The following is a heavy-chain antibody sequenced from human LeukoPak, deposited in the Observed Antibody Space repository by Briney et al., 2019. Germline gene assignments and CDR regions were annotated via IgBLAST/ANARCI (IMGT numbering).Heavy chain of an antibody. Sequence: KGGESLKISCKVSEYTFSNYWIGWVRQLPGKGMEWMGIIYPGDSDTRYSPSFQGQVTISVDKSINTAYLQWNSLKASDTAMYYCARRHTGYCSGGSCYFDYWGQGTLVTVSS. V-gene: IGHV5-51*01. CDR2: IYPGDSDT. CDR3: ARRHTGYCSGGSCYFDY. J-gene: IGHJ4*02. CDR1: EYTFSNYW. D-gene: IGHD2-15*01.